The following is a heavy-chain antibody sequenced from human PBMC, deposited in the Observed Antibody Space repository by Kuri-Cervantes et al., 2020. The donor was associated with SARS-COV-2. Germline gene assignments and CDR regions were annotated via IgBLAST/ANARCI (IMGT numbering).Heavy chain of an antibody. V-gene: IGHV4-38-2*02. D-gene: IGHD3-22*01. CDR2: IYHSGST. J-gene: IGHJ6*03. Sequence: GSLRLSCTVSGYSISSGYYWGWIRQPPGKGLEWIGSIYHSGSTNYNPSLKSRVTMSVDTSKNQFSLKLSSVTAADAAVYYCARDFDYYDSSGYLRGRYYYYYMDVWGKGTTVTVSS. CDR1: GYSISSGYY. CDR3: ARDFDYYDSSGYLRGRYYYYYMDV.